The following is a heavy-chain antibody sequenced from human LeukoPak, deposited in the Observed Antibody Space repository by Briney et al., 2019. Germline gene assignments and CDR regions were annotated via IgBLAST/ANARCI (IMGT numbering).Heavy chain of an antibody. Sequence: SETLSLTCTVSGGSISSGDYYWSWIRQPPGKGLEWIGYIYYSGSTYYNPSLKSRVTISVDTSKNQFSLKLSSVTAADTAVYYCARLDTIFGVAKGFDYWGQGIPVTVPS. CDR2: IYYSGST. J-gene: IGHJ4*02. D-gene: IGHD3-3*01. V-gene: IGHV4-30-4*02. CDR3: ARLDTIFGVAKGFDY. CDR1: GGSISSGDYY.